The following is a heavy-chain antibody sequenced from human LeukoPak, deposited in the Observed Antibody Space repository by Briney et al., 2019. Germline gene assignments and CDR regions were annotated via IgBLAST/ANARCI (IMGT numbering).Heavy chain of an antibody. Sequence: GGSLRLSCAASGFIFSNYAMSWVRQAPGKGLEWVSAISGSGGSTYYADSVKGRFTISRDNSKNTLYLQMNSLRAEDTAVYYCAKGEEIYDSSGYYFLGAFDIWGQGTMVTVSS. CDR3: AKGEEIYDSSGYYFLGAFDI. D-gene: IGHD3-22*01. J-gene: IGHJ3*02. V-gene: IGHV3-23*01. CDR1: GFIFSNYA. CDR2: ISGSGGST.